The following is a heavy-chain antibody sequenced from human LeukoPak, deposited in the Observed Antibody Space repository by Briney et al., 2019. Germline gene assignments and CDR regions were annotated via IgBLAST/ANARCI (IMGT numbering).Heavy chain of an antibody. J-gene: IGHJ4*02. CDR3: ARGAKQH. D-gene: IGHD4/OR15-4a*01. CDR2: ISPDTGVT. CDR1: GYTFTDYY. V-gene: IGHV1-2*02. Sequence: ASVKVSCKTSGYTFTDYYIHWIRQAPGQGLEWMGWISPDTGVTTSAQNFEGRVTLTWGTSITSTFMELTNLRPDDTAVYYCARGAKQHWGQGTLVTVSS.